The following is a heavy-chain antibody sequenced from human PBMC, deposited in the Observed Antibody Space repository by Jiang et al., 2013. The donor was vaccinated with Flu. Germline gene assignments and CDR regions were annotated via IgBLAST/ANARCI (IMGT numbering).Heavy chain of an antibody. Sequence: KPTQTLTLTCTFSGFSLSTSGSGCGLDPSAPTERTLECLALIYWDDDKRYSPSLKSRLAIIKDTSKNQVVLTMTNMDPVDTATYCCAHRLVSPGNWNSGTFDYWGQGALVTVSS. CDR3: AHRLVSPGNWNSGTFDY. V-gene: IGHV2-5*02. CDR2: IYWDDDK. CDR1: GFSLSTSGSG. J-gene: IGHJ4*02. D-gene: IGHD1-7*01.